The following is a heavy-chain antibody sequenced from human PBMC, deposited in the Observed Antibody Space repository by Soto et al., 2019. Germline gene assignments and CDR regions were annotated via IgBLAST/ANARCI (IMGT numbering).Heavy chain of an antibody. CDR1: GFNVSSNS. V-gene: IGHV3-53*01. CDR2: IHSDANT. J-gene: IGHJ5*01. Sequence: GGSLRLSCAASGFNVSSNSMNWVRRAPGKGLEWLSLIHSDANTKYADSVKGRFTVSRDSSENKFYLQMNSLRAEDTAVYYCARHVWLESWGQGTLVTVSS. CDR3: ARHVWLES.